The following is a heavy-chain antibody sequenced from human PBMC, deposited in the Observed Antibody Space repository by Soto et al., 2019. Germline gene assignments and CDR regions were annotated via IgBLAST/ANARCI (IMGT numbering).Heavy chain of an antibody. J-gene: IGHJ4*02. CDR2: ISSNGGTT. CDR3: VRRVSGNYDY. CDR1: GFTLSSYD. Sequence: EVQLAESGGGMVQPGGSWRLSGLAPGFTLSSYDMPWVRQAPGKGLEYVSSISSNGGTTYYGNSVKGRFTISRDNSKNTLYLQMGSLRAEDMAVYYCVRRVSGNYDYWGQGTLVTVSS. V-gene: IGHV3-64*01. D-gene: IGHD1-7*01.